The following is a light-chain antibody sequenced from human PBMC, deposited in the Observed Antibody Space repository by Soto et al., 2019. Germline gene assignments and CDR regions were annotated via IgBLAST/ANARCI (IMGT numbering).Light chain of an antibody. J-gene: IGKJ5*01. Sequence: EIVMTQSPATLSVSPGQRATLSCRASQSVGSNLAWYQQKPGQAPRLLVYDASTRDTGIPARFSGSGSGTEFTLTISSLESEDFAVYSCQQYYKWPPITFGQGTRLEI. CDR3: QQYYKWPPIT. V-gene: IGKV3D-15*01. CDR2: DAS. CDR1: QSVGSN.